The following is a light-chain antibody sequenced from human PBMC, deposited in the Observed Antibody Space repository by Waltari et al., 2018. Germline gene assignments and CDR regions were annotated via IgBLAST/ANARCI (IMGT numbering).Light chain of an antibody. V-gene: IGKV3-20*01. CDR2: GAS. CDR1: QSVSRF. J-gene: IGKJ1*01. CDR3: QKYDRLPAT. Sequence: EIVLTQSPGTLSLSPGDRGTLPCRASQSVSRFLAWYQQKPGQAPRLLIYGASTWATGIPDRFSGSGSGTDFSLTISRLEPEDFAVYYCQKYDRLPATFGQGTKVEIK.